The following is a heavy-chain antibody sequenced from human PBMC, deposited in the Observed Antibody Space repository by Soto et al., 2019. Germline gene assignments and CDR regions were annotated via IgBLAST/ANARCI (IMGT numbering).Heavy chain of an antibody. CDR3: ARDKVATGYYYGMDV. Sequence: SVKVSFKASGGTFSSYAISWVRQAPGQGLEWMGGIIPIFGTANYAQKFQGRVTITADESTSTAYMELSSLRSEDTAVYYCARDKVATGYYYGMDVWGQGTTVTVSS. D-gene: IGHD5-12*01. J-gene: IGHJ6*02. CDR1: GGTFSSYA. V-gene: IGHV1-69*13. CDR2: IIPIFGTA.